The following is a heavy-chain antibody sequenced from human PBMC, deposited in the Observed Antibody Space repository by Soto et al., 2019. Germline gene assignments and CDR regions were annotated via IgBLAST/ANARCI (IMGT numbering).Heavy chain of an antibody. D-gene: IGHD3-9*01. CDR3: ARFSRLLVTSYYFDY. CDR2: INHSGST. J-gene: IGHJ4*02. V-gene: IGHV4-34*01. CDR1: GGSFSGYY. Sequence: PSETLSLTCAVYGGSFSGYYWSWIRQPPGKGLEWIGEINHSGSTNYNPSLKSRVTISVDTSKNQFSLKLSSVTAADTAVYYCARFSRLLVTSYYFDYWGQGTLVTVSS.